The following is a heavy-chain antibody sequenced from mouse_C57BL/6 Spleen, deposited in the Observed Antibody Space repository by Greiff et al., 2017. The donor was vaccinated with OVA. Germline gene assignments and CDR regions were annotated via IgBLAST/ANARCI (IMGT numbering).Heavy chain of an antibody. V-gene: IGHV2-9-1*01. D-gene: IGHD1-1*01. Sequence: VKLMESGPGLVAPSQSLSITCTVSGFSLTSYAISWVRQPPGKGLEWLGVIWTGGGTNNYSAPKSRLSIRKENSKSLVFLKMNSLQPHGTARYYCAGETLITTVFPYAMDYWGQGTSVTVSS. J-gene: IGHJ4*01. CDR3: AGETLITTVFPYAMDY. CDR2: IWTGGGT. CDR1: GFSLTSYA.